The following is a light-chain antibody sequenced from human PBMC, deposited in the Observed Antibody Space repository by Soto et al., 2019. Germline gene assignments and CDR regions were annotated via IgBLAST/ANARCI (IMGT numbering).Light chain of an antibody. CDR2: XXX. J-gene: IGKJ5*01. CDR1: QVISTS. CDR3: QQLFXSPIT. V-gene: IGKV1-9*01. Sequence: ASQVISTSLAXYQVKPGKAXKLLXXXXXXXXSGGPXRFXXXVSGTEFSLTITSLQPEDFATYYCQQLFXSPITFGQGTRLEIK.